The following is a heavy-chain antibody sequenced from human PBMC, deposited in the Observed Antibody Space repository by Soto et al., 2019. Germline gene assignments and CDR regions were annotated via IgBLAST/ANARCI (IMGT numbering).Heavy chain of an antibody. CDR1: GFTFSSYG. V-gene: IGHV3-30*18. J-gene: IGHJ4*02. D-gene: IGHD2-15*01. CDR3: AKDLGSGGYCSGGSCYSLDY. CDR2: ISYDGSNK. Sequence: QVQLVESGGGVVQPGRSLRLSCAASGFTFSSYGMHWVRQAPGKGLEWVAVISYDGSNKYYADSVKGRFTISRDNSKNTLYLQMNSLRAEDTAVYYCAKDLGSGGYCSGGSCYSLDYWGQGTLVTVSS.